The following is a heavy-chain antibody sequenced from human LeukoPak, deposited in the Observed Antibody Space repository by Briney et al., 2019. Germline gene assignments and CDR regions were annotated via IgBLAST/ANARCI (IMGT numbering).Heavy chain of an antibody. CDR3: ARDGGPNNYWFDP. V-gene: IGHV4-34*01. J-gene: IGHJ5*02. CDR2: SSHSGIT. CDR1: GGSFSDYY. D-gene: IGHD1-20*01. Sequence: PSETLSLTCTVYGGSFSDYYWMWIRQSPGRGLEWIGESSHSGITNYSPSLKSRVTVSVDTSKNQFSLKLTSVTAADTAVYYCARDGGPNNYWFDPWGQGTQVTVSS.